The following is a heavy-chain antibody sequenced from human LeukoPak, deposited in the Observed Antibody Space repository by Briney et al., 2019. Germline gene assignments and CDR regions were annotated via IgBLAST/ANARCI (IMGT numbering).Heavy chain of an antibody. CDR3: ARVLEQQQAWRGFDY. CDR1: GYTFTSYG. J-gene: IGHJ4*02. CDR2: ISAYNGNT. Sequence: ASVKVSCKASGYTFTSYGISWVRQAPGQGLEWMGWISAYNGNTNYAQKFQGRVTMTRDTSTSTVYMELSSLRSEDTAVCYCARVLEQQQAWRGFDYWGQGTLVTVSS. D-gene: IGHD6-13*01. V-gene: IGHV1-18*01.